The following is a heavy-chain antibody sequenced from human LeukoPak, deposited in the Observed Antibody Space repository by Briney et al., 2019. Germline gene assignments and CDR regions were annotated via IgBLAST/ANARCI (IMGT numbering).Heavy chain of an antibody. CDR2: ISAYNGNT. V-gene: IGHV1-18*01. CDR3: ARDDRVVGATYYFDY. J-gene: IGHJ4*02. CDR1: GYTFTSYG. D-gene: IGHD1-26*01. Sequence: ASVNVSCKASGYTFTSYGISWVRQAPGQGLEWMGWISAYNGNTNYAQKLQGRVTMTTDTSTSTAYMELRSLSSDDTAVYYCARDDRVVGATYYFDYWGQGTLVTVSS.